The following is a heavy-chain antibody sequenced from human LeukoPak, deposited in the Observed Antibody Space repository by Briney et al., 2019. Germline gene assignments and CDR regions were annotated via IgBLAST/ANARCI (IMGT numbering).Heavy chain of an antibody. CDR3: ATYHPYCSGGSCYFGY. V-gene: IGHV3-30*03. D-gene: IGHD2-15*01. J-gene: IGHJ4*02. Sequence: GGSLRLSCAASGLTFSSYGMHWVHQAPGKGLEWVAVISYDGGNKYYADSVKGRFTISRDNSKNTLYLQMNSLRAEDTAVYYCATYHPYCSGGSCYFGYWGQGTLVTVSS. CDR1: GLTFSSYG. CDR2: ISYDGGNK.